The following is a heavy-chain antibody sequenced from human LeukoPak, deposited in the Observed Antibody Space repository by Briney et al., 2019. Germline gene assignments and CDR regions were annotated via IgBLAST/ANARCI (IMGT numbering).Heavy chain of an antibody. CDR3: ARRHCSSTSCSYYFDY. CDR1: GGSISSYY. V-gene: IGHV4-59*08. Sequence: ASETLSLTCTVSGGSISSYYWSWIRQPPGKGLEWIGYIYYSGSTNCNPSLKSRVTISVDTSKNQFSLKLSSVTAADTAVYYCARRHCSSTSCSYYFDYWGQGTLVTVSS. J-gene: IGHJ4*02. CDR2: IYYSGST. D-gene: IGHD2-2*01.